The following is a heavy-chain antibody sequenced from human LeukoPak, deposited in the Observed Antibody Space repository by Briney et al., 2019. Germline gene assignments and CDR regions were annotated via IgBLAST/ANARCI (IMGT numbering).Heavy chain of an antibody. V-gene: IGHV1-3*04. D-gene: IGHD2-21*01. J-gene: IGHJ4*02. CDR2: INTGTGNT. CDR1: GYKFTDYA. CDR3: ARDWGGSSAI. Sequence: ASVKVSCKASGYKFTDYAIYWVRQAPGQRFEWMGCINTGTGNTEYSQKFQGRVTITRDTPASTAHMELSSLTSEDTAVYYCARDWGGSSAIWGQGTLVTVSS.